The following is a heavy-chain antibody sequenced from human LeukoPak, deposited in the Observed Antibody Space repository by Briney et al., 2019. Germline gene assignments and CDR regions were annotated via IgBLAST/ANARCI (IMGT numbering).Heavy chain of an antibody. Sequence: GGCLRLSCAGCGFTFSDYCMSWIRQARGKGLEWVSCISSSGRTIYYADSVKGRFTISRDNAKNSLYLQMNSLRAEDTAVYYCARADCSSSSCYELDYWGRGTLVTVSS. CDR2: ISSSGRTI. CDR1: GFTFSDYC. D-gene: IGHD2-2*01. V-gene: IGHV3-11*04. J-gene: IGHJ4*02. CDR3: ARADCSSSSCYELDY.